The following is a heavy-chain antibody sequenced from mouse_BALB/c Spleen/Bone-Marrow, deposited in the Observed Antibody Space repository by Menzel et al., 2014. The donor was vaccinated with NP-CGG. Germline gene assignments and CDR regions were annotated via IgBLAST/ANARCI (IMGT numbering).Heavy chain of an antibody. CDR2: IFPGTDTT. V-gene: IGHV1S132*01. CDR1: GYTFTSYW. Sequence: QVQLQQSGAELVKPGTSVKLSCKTSGYTFTSYWIQWVEQRPGQGLGWIGEIFPGTDTTYYNEKFKGKATLTIDTSSSTAYMHLNSLTSEDSAVYFCSSGPLYAMDYWGQGTSVTVSS. CDR3: SSGPLYAMDY. J-gene: IGHJ4*01.